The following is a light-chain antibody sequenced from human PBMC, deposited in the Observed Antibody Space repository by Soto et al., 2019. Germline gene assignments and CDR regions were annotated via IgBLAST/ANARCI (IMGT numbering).Light chain of an antibody. CDR1: QSISSW. V-gene: IGKV1-5*01. CDR3: QQYETFSGT. J-gene: IGKJ1*01. Sequence: DIQMTQSPSTLSASVGDRVTITCRASQSISSWLAWYQQKPGKAPKLLIYDASSLESGVPSRFSGSGSGTEFTLTISSLQPDDFATYYCQQYETFSGTLGPGTKVDIK. CDR2: DAS.